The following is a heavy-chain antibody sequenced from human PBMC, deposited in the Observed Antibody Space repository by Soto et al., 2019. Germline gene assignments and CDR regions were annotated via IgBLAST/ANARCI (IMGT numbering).Heavy chain of an antibody. Sequence: QVPLVQSGAEVKKPGSSVKVSCKASGDTFSRHNIAWVRQAPGQGLEWLGRIIHFLDLTKYAQNFRVRVTITAEKSTSTAYIELSSLSSEDTAVYFCASGIAPDVDYWGQGTLVTVSS. CDR3: ASGIAPDVDY. J-gene: IGHJ4*02. CDR1: GDTFSRHN. V-gene: IGHV1-69*02. D-gene: IGHD2-21*01. CDR2: IIHFLDLT.